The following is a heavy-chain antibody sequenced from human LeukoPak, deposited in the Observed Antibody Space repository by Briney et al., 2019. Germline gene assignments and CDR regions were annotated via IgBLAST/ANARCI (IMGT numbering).Heavy chain of an antibody. CDR2: ISYDGSNK. D-gene: IGHD3-10*01. Sequence: GRSLRLSCAASGFTFSSYAMHWVRQAPGKGLEGVAVISYDGSNKYYADSVKGRFTISRDNSKNTLYLQMNSLKAEDTAVYYCARGPPMVRGVKFDYWGQGTLVTVSS. J-gene: IGHJ4*02. V-gene: IGHV3-30*04. CDR1: GFTFSSYA. CDR3: ARGPPMVRGVKFDY.